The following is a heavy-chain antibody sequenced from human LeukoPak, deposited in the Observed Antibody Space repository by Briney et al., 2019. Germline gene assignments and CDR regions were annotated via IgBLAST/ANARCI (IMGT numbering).Heavy chain of an antibody. Sequence: ASVKVSCTASGYTFTGYYMHWVRQAPGQGLEWMGWINPNSGGTNYAQKFQGWVTMTRDTSISTAYMELSRLRSDDTAVYYCARDPSPVRHCSGGSCYSWFDYWGQGTLVTVSS. CDR1: GYTFTGYY. J-gene: IGHJ4*02. D-gene: IGHD2-15*01. CDR3: ARDPSPVRHCSGGSCYSWFDY. CDR2: INPNSGGT. V-gene: IGHV1-2*04.